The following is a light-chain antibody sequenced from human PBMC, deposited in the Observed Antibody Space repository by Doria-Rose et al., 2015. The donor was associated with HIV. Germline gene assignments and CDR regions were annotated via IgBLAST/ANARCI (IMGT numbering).Light chain of an antibody. CDR1: QSFSSTY. CDR3: HQYGTSWT. J-gene: IGKJ1*01. CDR2: DGS. Sequence: EIVMTQSPGTLSSSPGERATLSCRASQSFSSTYLAWYQQKPGQAPSLLIYDGSTRATGIPDRFGASGSGTDFTLTINRLEPKDFALYYCHQYGTSWTFGQGTKVEI. V-gene: IGKV3-20*01.